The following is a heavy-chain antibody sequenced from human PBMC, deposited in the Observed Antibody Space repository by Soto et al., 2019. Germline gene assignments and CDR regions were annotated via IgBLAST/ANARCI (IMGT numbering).Heavy chain of an antibody. V-gene: IGHV1-69*13. Sequence: GASVKVSCKASGGTFSSYAISWVRQAPGQGLEWMGGIIPIFGTANYAQKFQGRVTITADESTSTAYMELSSLRSEDTAVYYCARGYCTNGVCYGIYYYYGMDVWGQGTTVTVSS. CDR2: IIPIFGTA. CDR3: ARGYCTNGVCYGIYYYYGMDV. D-gene: IGHD2-8*01. J-gene: IGHJ6*02. CDR1: GGTFSSYA.